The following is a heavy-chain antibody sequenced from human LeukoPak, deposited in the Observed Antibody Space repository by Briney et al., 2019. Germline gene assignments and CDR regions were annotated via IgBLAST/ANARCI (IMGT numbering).Heavy chain of an antibody. J-gene: IGHJ4*02. CDR3: ANEDYYDSSPSYYFDY. CDR2: ISGSGGST. Sequence: QTGGSLRLSCAASGFTFSSYAMSWVRQAPGKGLEWVSAISGSGGSTYYADSVKGRFTISRDNSKNTLYLQMNSLRAEDTAVYYCANEDYYDSSPSYYFDYWGQGTLVTVSS. D-gene: IGHD3-22*01. V-gene: IGHV3-23*01. CDR1: GFTFSSYA.